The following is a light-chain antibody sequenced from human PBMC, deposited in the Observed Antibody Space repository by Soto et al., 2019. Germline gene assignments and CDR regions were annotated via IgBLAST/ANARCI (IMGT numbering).Light chain of an antibody. Sequence: SPGEIAPLSFRASESIDDHLAWYQQKPGQAPRLLIYGASNRATGIPARFSGSGSGTEFTLTISSLQPDDFATYYCQHYNSYSEAFGQGTKVDIK. CDR2: GAS. V-gene: IGKV3D-15*01. CDR1: ESIDDH. J-gene: IGKJ1*01. CDR3: QHYNSYSEA.